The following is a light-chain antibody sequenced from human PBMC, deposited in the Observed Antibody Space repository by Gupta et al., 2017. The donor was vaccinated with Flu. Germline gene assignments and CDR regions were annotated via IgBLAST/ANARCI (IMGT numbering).Light chain of an antibody. Sequence: EIVLTQSPGTLSLSPGGGATLSCRASQSVSSNNLAWYQQKPGQAPRLLISAVSSRATGIPDRYGGSGSGTDFTLSITRVEPEDSAVYYCQQYDSAPWTFGQGTKVEIK. CDR1: QSVSSNN. CDR2: AVS. J-gene: IGKJ1*01. V-gene: IGKV3-20*01. CDR3: QQYDSAPWT.